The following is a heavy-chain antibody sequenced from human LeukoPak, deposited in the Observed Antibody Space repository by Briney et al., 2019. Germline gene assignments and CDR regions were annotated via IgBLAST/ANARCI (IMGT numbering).Heavy chain of an antibody. CDR2: ISGSGGST. J-gene: IGHJ4*02. V-gene: IGHV3-23*01. Sequence: GGSLRLSCAASGFTFSSYAMSWVRQAPGKGLEWVSAISGSGGSTYYADSVKGRFTISRDNSKNTLYLQVNSLRAEDTAIYYCAKVIFRVGYYFDYWGQGTLVTVSS. CDR3: AKVIFRVGYYFDY. CDR1: GFTFSSYA. D-gene: IGHD3-3*01.